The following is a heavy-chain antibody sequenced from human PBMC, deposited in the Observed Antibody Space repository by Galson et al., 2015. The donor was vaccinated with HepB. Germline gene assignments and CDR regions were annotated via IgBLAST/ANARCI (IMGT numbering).Heavy chain of an antibody. CDR2: IPYAGSNK. Sequence: SLRLSCAASGFTFSSYGMHWVRQAPGRGLEWVAVIPYAGSNKYYADSVKGRFTISRDNSKNTLYLQMNSLRAEDTAVYYCAKDSGTGTADYWGQGTLVTVSS. CDR1: GFTFSSYG. CDR3: AKDSGTGTADY. V-gene: IGHV3-30*18. J-gene: IGHJ4*02. D-gene: IGHD1-1*01.